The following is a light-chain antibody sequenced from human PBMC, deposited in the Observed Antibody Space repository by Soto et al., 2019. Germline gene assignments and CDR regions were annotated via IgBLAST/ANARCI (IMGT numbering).Light chain of an antibody. J-gene: IGKJ1*01. CDR2: DAS. CDR1: QTISSW. CDR3: QQYSSYPWT. Sequence: DIQMTQSPSTLSASVGDRVTITCRPSQTISSWLAWYQQKPGRAPNLLIYDASSLESGVPSRFSGSGSGTEFTLTISSLQPGDFATYYCQQYSSYPWTFGQGTKVEIK. V-gene: IGKV1-5*01.